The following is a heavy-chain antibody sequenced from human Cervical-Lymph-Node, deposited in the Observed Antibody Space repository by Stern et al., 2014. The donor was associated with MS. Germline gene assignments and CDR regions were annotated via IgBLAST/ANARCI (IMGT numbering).Heavy chain of an antibody. V-gene: IGHV1-46*01. CDR2: FNPTGGST. CDR3: ARAGSGNSNYFDY. J-gene: IGHJ4*02. CDR1: GYTFTGYY. D-gene: IGHD3-22*01. Sequence: VPLEESGAEVKKPGASVKVSCKASGYTFTGYYMYWVRQASGQGLEGMGIFNPTGGSTTYAQTFQGRVTMTADTSTSTVYMDLSSLTSEDTAIYYCARAGSGNSNYFDYWGQGTLVTVSS.